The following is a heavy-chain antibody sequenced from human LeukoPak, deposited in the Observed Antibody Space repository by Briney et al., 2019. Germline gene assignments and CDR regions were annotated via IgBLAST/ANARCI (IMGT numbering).Heavy chain of an antibody. CDR3: ARRLGSGWYFDL. CDR2: INPSGST. V-gene: IGHV4-34*01. CDR1: GVSFSGYY. D-gene: IGHD6-19*01. J-gene: IGHJ2*01. Sequence: PSETLSLTCAVYGVSFSGYYWSWIRHPPRKGLEWIGEINPSGSTNYNPSLRTGVTISGDTPKNQFPLMLRSVAAADTAVYYCARRLGSGWYFDLWGRRTLVTLSS.